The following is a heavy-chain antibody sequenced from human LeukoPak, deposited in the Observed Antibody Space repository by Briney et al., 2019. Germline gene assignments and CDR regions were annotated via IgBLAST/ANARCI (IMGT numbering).Heavy chain of an antibody. CDR2: IHFSGST. J-gene: IGHJ4*02. Sequence: SETLSLTCTVSDASISGYYWSWIRQPPGKGLEWIGSIHFSGSTNYNPSLRSRVTISVDTSKNQLSLKLSSVTAADTAVYYCARDLGGIYFDYWGRGTLVTVSS. CDR1: DASISGYY. V-gene: IGHV4-59*01. CDR3: ARDLGGIYFDY. D-gene: IGHD1-26*01.